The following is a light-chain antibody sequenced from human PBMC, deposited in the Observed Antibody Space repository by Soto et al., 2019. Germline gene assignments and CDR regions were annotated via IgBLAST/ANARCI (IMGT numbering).Light chain of an antibody. CDR3: QQYNTYPWT. CDR2: KAS. J-gene: IGKJ1*01. V-gene: IGKV1-5*03. CDR1: QSVSNW. Sequence: DIPMTQSPSTLSSSVGDRGTITCRASQSVSNWLAWYQQKTGKAPQLLIYKASSLESVVPSRISGSGSWIKFTPTISSVQSDDFANYYCQQYNTYPWTFGQGTKVEIK.